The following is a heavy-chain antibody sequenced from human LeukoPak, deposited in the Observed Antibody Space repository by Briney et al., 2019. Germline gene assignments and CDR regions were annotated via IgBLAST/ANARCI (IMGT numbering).Heavy chain of an antibody. CDR2: IYYSGST. V-gene: IGHV4-39*01. CDR3: ARSGAVGYFDY. J-gene: IGHJ4*02. Sequence: PSETLSLTCTVSGGSISSSSYYWGWIRQPPGKGLEWIGSIYYSGSTYYNPSLKSRVTISVDTSKNQFSLKLSSVTAADTAVYYCARSGAVGYFDYWGQGTLVTVSS. D-gene: IGHD6-19*01. CDR1: GGSISSSSYY.